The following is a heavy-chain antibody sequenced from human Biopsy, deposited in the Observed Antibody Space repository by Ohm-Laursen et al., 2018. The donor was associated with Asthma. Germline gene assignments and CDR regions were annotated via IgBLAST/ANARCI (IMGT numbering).Heavy chain of an antibody. Sequence: SLRLSCSASGFSFSNFAIHWVRQAPGKGLEWVGVISKDASTQDYADSVEGRFTMARDNSKNTLDLQMNSLREEDTAVYYCVRDGTDDAFDIWGQGTVVSVSS. D-gene: IGHD1-1*01. CDR2: ISKDASTQ. V-gene: IGHV3-30*01. CDR3: VRDGTDDAFDI. J-gene: IGHJ3*02. CDR1: GFSFSNFA.